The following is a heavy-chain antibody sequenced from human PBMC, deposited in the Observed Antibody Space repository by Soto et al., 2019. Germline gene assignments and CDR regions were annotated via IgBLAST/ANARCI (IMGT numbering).Heavy chain of an antibody. CDR2: INAGNGNT. Sequence: SVKVSCKASGYTFTSYAMHWVRQAPGQRLEWMGWINAGNGNTKYSQKFQGRVTITRDTSASTAYMELRSLRSEDTAVYYCARARPLYSSSWYNWFDPWGQGTLVTVSS. D-gene: IGHD6-13*01. V-gene: IGHV1-3*01. CDR3: ARARPLYSSSWYNWFDP. CDR1: GYTFTSYA. J-gene: IGHJ5*02.